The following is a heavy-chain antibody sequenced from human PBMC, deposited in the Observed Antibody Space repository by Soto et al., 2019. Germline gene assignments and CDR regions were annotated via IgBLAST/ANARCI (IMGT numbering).Heavy chain of an antibody. J-gene: IGHJ4*02. Sequence: EVQLVESGGGLVKPGGSLRLSCAASGFIFSNAWMTWVRQAPGKGLEWVGRIKNKADGGTTDFAAPVKGRFFISRDDSKNTLYLQMNSLTAEATAVYFCTTGWSSKDYWGQGTLVTVSS. CDR3: TTGWSSKDY. CDR2: IKNKADGGTT. V-gene: IGHV3-15*01. D-gene: IGHD2-2*01. CDR1: GFIFSNAW.